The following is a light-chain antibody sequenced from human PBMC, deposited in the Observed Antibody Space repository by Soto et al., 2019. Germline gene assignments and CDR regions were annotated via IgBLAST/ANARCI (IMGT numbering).Light chain of an antibody. Sequence: EIVLTQSPGTLSLSPGERATLSCRASQSVSSSYLAWYQQKPGQTPRLLFYGASSRATGIPDRFSGSGSGTDFTLTISRLEPEDFAVYYCQQHGSSPFTFGPGTKVDI. CDR3: QQHGSSPFT. J-gene: IGKJ3*01. V-gene: IGKV3-20*01. CDR2: GAS. CDR1: QSVSSSY.